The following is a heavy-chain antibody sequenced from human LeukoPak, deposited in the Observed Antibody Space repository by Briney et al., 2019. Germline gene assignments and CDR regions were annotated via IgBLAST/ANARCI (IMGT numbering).Heavy chain of an antibody. CDR2: INPSGGST. Sequence: ASVKVSCKASGYTFTSYYMHWVRQAPGQGLEWMGIINPSGGSTSYAQKFQGRVTMTRDTSTSTVYMELSSLRSEDTAVYYCARNPPDYYGSGSYDPWGQGTLVTVSS. J-gene: IGHJ5*02. V-gene: IGHV1-46*01. D-gene: IGHD3-10*01. CDR3: ARNPPDYYGSGSYDP. CDR1: GYTFTSYY.